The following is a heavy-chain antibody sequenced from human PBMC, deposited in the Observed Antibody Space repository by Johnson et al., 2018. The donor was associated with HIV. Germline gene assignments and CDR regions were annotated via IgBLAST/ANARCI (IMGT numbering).Heavy chain of an antibody. D-gene: IGHD5-24*01. CDR3: ARDIEMATIQGAFDI. V-gene: IGHV3-7*05. CDR2: IKQDGSEK. J-gene: IGHJ3*02. Sequence: VQLVESGGGLVQPGGSLRLSCAASGFTFSSYWLSWVRQAPGEELEWVANIKQDGSEKYSVDSVKGRFTISRDNAKNSLYLQMNSLRAEDTAVYYCARDIEMATIQGAFDIWGQGTMVTVSS. CDR1: GFTFSSYW.